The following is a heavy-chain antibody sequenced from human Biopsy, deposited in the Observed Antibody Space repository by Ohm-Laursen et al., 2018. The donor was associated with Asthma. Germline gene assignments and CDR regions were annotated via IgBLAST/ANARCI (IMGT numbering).Heavy chain of an antibody. J-gene: IGHJ6*02. Sequence: ASVKVSCKAPGGTFSNFAISWVRQAPGQGLEWLGGIMTIFGTTNYAQKFQGRVTITADESTSTAYMEVASLRSEDTAIYYCARCQVGYSSGWSLLLKKIYYSGMDVWGQGTAVTVSS. CDR1: GGTFSNFA. CDR3: ARCQVGYSSGWSLLLKKIYYSGMDV. CDR2: IMTIFGTT. D-gene: IGHD6-19*01. V-gene: IGHV1-69*13.